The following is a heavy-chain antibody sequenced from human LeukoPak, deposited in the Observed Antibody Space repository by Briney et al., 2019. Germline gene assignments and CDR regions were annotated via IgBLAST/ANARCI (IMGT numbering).Heavy chain of an antibody. V-gene: IGHV3-53*01. Sequence: GSLRLSCAASGFTVSSNYMSWVRQAPGKGLEWVSVIYSGGSTYYADSMKGRFTISRDNSKNTLYLQMNSLRAEDTAMYYCARDRNTGYGMDVWGQGTTVTVSS. CDR3: ARDRNTGYGMDV. D-gene: IGHD2-8*02. J-gene: IGHJ6*02. CDR1: GFTVSSNY. CDR2: IYSGGST.